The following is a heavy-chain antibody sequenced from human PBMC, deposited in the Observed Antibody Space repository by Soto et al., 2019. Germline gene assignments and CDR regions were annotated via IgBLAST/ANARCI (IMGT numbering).Heavy chain of an antibody. D-gene: IGHD2-2*01. Sequence: LPLTCAVYGGSFSGYYWSWIRQPPGKGLEWIGEINHSGSTNYNPSLKSRVTISVDTSKNQFSLKLSSVTAADTAVYYCAREVSIPNLNRFDPWGQGTLVTVSS. CDR3: AREVSIPNLNRFDP. CDR2: INHSGST. CDR1: GGSFSGYY. V-gene: IGHV4-34*01. J-gene: IGHJ5*02.